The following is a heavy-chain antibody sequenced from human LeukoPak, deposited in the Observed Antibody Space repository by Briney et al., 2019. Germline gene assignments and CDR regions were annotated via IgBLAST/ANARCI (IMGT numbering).Heavy chain of an antibody. CDR2: IKSKTDDGTT. Sequence: GGSLRLSCAAPGFTFRNVWMNWVRQAPGKGLEWVGRIKSKTDDGTTHYVAPVKGRFTISRDDSKNTLYLQMDSLKTEDTAVYYCTTVGGYDYFDYWGQGTLITVSS. J-gene: IGHJ4*02. CDR1: GFTFRNVW. V-gene: IGHV3-15*01. CDR3: TTVGGYDYFDY. D-gene: IGHD5-12*01.